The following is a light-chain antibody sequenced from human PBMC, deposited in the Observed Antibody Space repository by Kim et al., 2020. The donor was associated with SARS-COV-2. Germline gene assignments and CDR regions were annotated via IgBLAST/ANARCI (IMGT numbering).Light chain of an antibody. V-gene: IGKV1D-16*01. CDR1: QGISIW. J-gene: IGKJ4*01. CDR2: GAA. CDR3: LQYNSYPLT. Sequence: DIQMTQSPSSVSASVGDRVTITCRASQGISIWLAWYQEKPGKAPKSLIFGAASLQSGVPSRFSGSGSGTEFTLTINNLQPKGFATYYSLQYNSYPLTFGGGTKLEF.